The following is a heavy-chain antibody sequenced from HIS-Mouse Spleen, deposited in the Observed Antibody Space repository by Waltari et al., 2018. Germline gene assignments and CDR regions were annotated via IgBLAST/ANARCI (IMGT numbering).Heavy chain of an antibody. V-gene: IGHV1-69*04. CDR1: GGPFSSYA. CDR3: ARCVDTAMEDAFDI. J-gene: IGHJ3*02. D-gene: IGHD5-18*01. CDR2: IIPILGIA. Sequence: QVQLVQSGAEVKKPGSSVKVSCKASGGPFSSYAISWVRQAPGQGLEWMGRIIPILGIANYAQKFQGRVTITADKSTSTAYMELSSLRSEDTAVYYCARCVDTAMEDAFDIWGQGTMVTVSS.